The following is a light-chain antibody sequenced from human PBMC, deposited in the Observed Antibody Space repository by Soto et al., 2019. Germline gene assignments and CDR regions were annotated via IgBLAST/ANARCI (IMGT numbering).Light chain of an antibody. CDR1: SRDVGGYSY. CDR3: SSYKSRPTLFV. CDR2: EVS. J-gene: IGLJ1*01. V-gene: IGLV2-14*01. Sequence: QSGLGQPASVSGSPGQSITISCTGTSRDVGGYSYVSWYQQHPCKAPKLVIFEVSIRPSGVSVRFSGSKSGNTASLTISGLQTEDEADYYCSSYKSRPTLFVFGGGTKVTVL.